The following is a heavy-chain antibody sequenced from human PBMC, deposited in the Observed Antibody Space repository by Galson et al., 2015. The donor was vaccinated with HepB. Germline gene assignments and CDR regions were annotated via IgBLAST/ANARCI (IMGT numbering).Heavy chain of an antibody. D-gene: IGHD6-6*01. Sequence: SVKVSCKASGGTFSTYAVNWVRQAPGQGLEWMGGIIPIFGTTHYAQNFQDRVTITADKSTGTAYMELSSLRSEDTAVYYCARCPRTHSSSSGLYYGMDVWGQGTTVTVSS. CDR3: ARCPRTHSSSSGLYYGMDV. CDR1: GGTFSTYA. J-gene: IGHJ6*01. V-gene: IGHV1-69*06. CDR2: IIPIFGTT.